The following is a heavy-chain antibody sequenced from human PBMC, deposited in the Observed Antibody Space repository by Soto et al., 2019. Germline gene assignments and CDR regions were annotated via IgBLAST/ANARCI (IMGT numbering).Heavy chain of an antibody. CDR1: GGSIINYY. J-gene: IGHJ3*01. D-gene: IGHD5-18*01. Sequence: PSETLSLTCTVSGGSIINYYWSWIRQPAGKGLEWIGRIYTTGSTNYNPSLKSRVTMSVDTSKNQFSLRLSSATAADTAVYYCARDRGYNSGFDVDFWGQGTMVT. CDR3: ARDRGYNSGFDVDF. CDR2: IYTTGST. V-gene: IGHV4-4*07.